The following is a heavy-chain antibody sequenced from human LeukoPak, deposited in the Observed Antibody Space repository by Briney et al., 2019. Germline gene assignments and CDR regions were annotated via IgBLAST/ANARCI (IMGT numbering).Heavy chain of an antibody. CDR1: GGSISSYY. D-gene: IGHD6-13*01. V-gene: IGHV4-4*08. CDR2: IYTSGKI. CDR3: ARGHCRTNNCPHDSSWPFDP. Sequence: SETLSLTCTVSGGSISSYYWSWIRQPPGKGLEWMGHIYTSGKIDYNPSLESRVTISVDTSKNQFSLRLNSVTAADTAVYYCARGHCRTNNCPHDSSWPFDPWGQGTLVTVSS. J-gene: IGHJ5*02.